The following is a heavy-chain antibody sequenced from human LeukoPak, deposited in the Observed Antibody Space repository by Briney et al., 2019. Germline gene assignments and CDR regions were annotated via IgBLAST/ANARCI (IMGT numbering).Heavy chain of an antibody. D-gene: IGHD5-24*01. CDR2: ISSNGGSI. CDR3: ARKMATISRNFDY. J-gene: IGHJ4*02. Sequence: GGSLRLSCAASGFTFSDYAMHWVRQAPGKELEYVSAISSNGGSIHYANSVKGRFTISRDNSKNTLYLQMDSLRAEDMAVYYCARKMATISRNFDYWGQGTLVTVSS. CDR1: GFTFSDYA. V-gene: IGHV3-64*01.